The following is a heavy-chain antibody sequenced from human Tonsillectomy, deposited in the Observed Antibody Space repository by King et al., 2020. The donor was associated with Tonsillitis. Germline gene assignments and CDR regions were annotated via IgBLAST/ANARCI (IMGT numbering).Heavy chain of an antibody. J-gene: IGHJ4*02. V-gene: IGHV3-33*08. CDR1: GFPFSYSD. D-gene: IGHD3-22*01. CDR2: LWYIGGNE. CDR3: AGAVGAYSYDTSGSYLDN. Sequence: VQLVESGGGVVQPGRSLNPSLQPLGFPFSYSDMHWVRQAPAKGLGWGAVLWYIGGNENYPDSVKGQFTISRDNSSNTLFLQMNSLRAEDTAVYYCAGAVGAYSYDTSGSYLDNWGQGTLVTVSS.